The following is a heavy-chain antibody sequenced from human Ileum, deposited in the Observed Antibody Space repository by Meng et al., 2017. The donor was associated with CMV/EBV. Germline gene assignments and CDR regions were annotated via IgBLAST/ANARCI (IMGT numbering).Heavy chain of an antibody. CDR3: ARGAARSLDF. Sequence: VHGDSVSNNDVAWNWIRQSPSRGLEWLGRIYYRSRWFNEYAPSVKSRITFYADTSKNQYSVQLNSVTPEDTAVYYCARGAARSLDFWGQGTLVTVSS. D-gene: IGHD6-25*01. J-gene: IGHJ4*02. CDR1: GDSVSNNDVA. CDR2: IYYRSRWFN. V-gene: IGHV6-1*01.